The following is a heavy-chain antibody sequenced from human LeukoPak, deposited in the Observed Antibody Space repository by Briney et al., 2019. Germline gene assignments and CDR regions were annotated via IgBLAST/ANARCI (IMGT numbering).Heavy chain of an antibody. V-gene: IGHV4-39*01. CDR1: GGSISSSSYY. CDR2: IYYSGST. Sequence: PSETLSLTCTVSGGSISSSSYYWGWIRQPPGKGLEWIGSIYYSGSTYYNPSLKSRVTISVDTSKNQFSLKLSSVTAADTAVYYCARSYGELFDYWGQGTLVTVSS. J-gene: IGHJ4*02. CDR3: ARSYGELFDY. D-gene: IGHD4-17*01.